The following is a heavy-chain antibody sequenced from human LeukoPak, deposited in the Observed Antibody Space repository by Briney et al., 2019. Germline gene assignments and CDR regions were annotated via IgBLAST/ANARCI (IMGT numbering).Heavy chain of an antibody. J-gene: IGHJ4*02. CDR2: IYYSGST. Sequence: KPSETLSLTCTVSGGSISSYYWSWVRQPPGKGLEWIGYIYYSGSTNYNPSLKSRVTTSVDTSKNQFSLKLSSVTAADTAVFYCVRYVVYGSGIYYFDYWGQGTLVTVSS. V-gene: IGHV4-59*08. D-gene: IGHD3-10*01. CDR1: GGSISSYY. CDR3: VRYVVYGSGIYYFDY.